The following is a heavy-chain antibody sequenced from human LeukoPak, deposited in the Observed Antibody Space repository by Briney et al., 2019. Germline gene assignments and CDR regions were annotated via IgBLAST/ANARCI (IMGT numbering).Heavy chain of an antibody. J-gene: IGHJ4*02. CDR2: VYPVDSDT. CDR1: GYSFTSYW. D-gene: IGHD6-13*01. V-gene: IGHV5-51*01. CDR3: ARHRSSWYSDY. Sequence: GESLKISCKGSGYSFTSYWIGWVRQMPGKGLEWMGIVYPVDSDTRYSPSFHGQVTISADKSTSTAYLQWSSLKASDTAMYYCARHRSSWYSDYWGQGTLVTVSS.